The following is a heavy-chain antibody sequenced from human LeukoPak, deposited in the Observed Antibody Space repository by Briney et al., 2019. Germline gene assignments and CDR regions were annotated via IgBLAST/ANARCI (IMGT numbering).Heavy chain of an antibody. Sequence: ADTLSLIHAVYGASFSVHYGSSIRQPPGEGLEWMGEMDHSGSPNYNPSLKSRATTPEDMSKNHCSLKLSSLNPADTPVYYGARGRTAGTTCDYCGEGTLVTVSS. CDR1: GASFSVHY. D-gene: IGHD1-1*01. CDR3: ARGRTAGTTCDY. J-gene: IGHJ4*02. CDR2: MDHSGSP. V-gene: IGHV4-34*01.